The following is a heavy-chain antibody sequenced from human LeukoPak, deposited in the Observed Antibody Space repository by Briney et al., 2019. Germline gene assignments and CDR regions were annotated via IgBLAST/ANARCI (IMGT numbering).Heavy chain of an antibody. J-gene: IGHJ3*02. V-gene: IGHV4-34*01. CDR2: INHSGST. D-gene: IGHD2-2*01. CDR3: ARENVGYCSSTSCYFGAFDI. Sequence: SETLSLTCAVYGGSFSGYYWSWIRQPPGKGLEWIGEINHSGSTNYNPSLKSRVTISVDTSKNQFSLKLSSVTAADTAVYYCARENVGYCSSTSCYFGAFDIWGQGTMVTVSS. CDR1: GGSFSGYY.